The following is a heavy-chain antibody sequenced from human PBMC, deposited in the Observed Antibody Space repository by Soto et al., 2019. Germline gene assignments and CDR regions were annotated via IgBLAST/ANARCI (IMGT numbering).Heavy chain of an antibody. CDR2: ISGSDDST. CDR3: AKVTDDY. CDR1: GFTFPTYA. V-gene: IGHV3-23*01. Sequence: EVQLLESGGGLVQPGGSLRLSCAASGFTFPTYALSWVRQAPGKGLEWVSTISGSDDSTYYADSVKGRFTISRDNSKNTVYLQMNSLRAEDTALYYCAKVTDDYWGQGTLVTVSS. J-gene: IGHJ4*02.